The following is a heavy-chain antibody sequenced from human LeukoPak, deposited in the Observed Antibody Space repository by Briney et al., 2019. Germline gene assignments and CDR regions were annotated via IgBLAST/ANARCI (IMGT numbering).Heavy chain of an antibody. J-gene: IGHJ4*02. CDR1: GGSFSGYY. V-gene: IGHV4-34*01. CDR2: INHSGST. CDR3: ARSYSSSSDFDY. Sequence: SETLSLTCAVYGGSFSGYYWSWIRQPPGNGLEWIGEINHSGSTNYNPSLKSRVTISVDTSKNQFSLKLSSVTAADTAVYYCARSYSSSSDFDYWGQGTLVTVSS. D-gene: IGHD6-13*01.